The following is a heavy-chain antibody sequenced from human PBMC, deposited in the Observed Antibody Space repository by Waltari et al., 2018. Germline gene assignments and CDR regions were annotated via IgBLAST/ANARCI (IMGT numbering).Heavy chain of an antibody. D-gene: IGHD4-17*01. CDR1: GFTFSKFG. V-gene: IGHV3-33*01. CDR3: ARDPLTAVTTIDY. CDR2: IWDDGGNK. Sequence: QVQLVESGGGVVQPGRSLRLSCAASGFTFSKFGMHWVRQAQGKGLEWVAVIWDDGGNKYYADSVGGRFTISRDNSRNRLYLQMNNLRAEDTALYYCARDPLTAVTTIDYWGQGTLVTVSS. J-gene: IGHJ4*02.